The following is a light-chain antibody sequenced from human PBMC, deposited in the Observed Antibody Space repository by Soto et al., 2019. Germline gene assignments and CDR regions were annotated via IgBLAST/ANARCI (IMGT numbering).Light chain of an antibody. Sequence: EIVLAQSPGTLSLSPGERATLSCRASQTVSSIHLAWYQQKPGRAPRLLIYGASTRATGIPARFSGSGSGTEFTLTISSLQSEDFAVYYCQQYGSSSWTFGQGTKVDIK. CDR1: QTVSSIH. V-gene: IGKV3-20*01. CDR3: QQYGSSSWT. J-gene: IGKJ1*01. CDR2: GAS.